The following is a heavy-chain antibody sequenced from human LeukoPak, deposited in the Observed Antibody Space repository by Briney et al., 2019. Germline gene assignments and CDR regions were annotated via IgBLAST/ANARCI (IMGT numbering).Heavy chain of an antibody. CDR1: GGSISSYY. D-gene: IGHD4-17*01. Sequence: SETLSLTCTVSGGSISSYYWSWIRQPPGQGLEWIGYIYYSGSTNYNPSLKSRVTISVDTSKNQFSLKLSSVTAADTAVYYCARGDGPGTTGRSYYYGMDVWGQGTTVTVSS. CDR3: ARGDGPGTTGRSYYYGMDV. V-gene: IGHV4-59*01. J-gene: IGHJ6*02. CDR2: IYYSGST.